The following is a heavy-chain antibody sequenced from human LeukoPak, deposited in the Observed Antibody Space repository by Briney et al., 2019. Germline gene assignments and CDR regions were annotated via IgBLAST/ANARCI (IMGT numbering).Heavy chain of an antibody. CDR1: GFTFSSYA. V-gene: IGHV3-23*01. Sequence: GGSLRLSCAASGFTFSSYAMNWVRQAPGKGLEWVSTLSGSGGSTYYTDSVKGRFTISRDNSKNTLYLQMSSLRAEDTAIYYCAKGGSYYYDSSPDYSVWGQGTLVTVSS. CDR2: LSGSGGST. J-gene: IGHJ4*02. CDR3: AKGGSYYYDSSPDYSV. D-gene: IGHD3-22*01.